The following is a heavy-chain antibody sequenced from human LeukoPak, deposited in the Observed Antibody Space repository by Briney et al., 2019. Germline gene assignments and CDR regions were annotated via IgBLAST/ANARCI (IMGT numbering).Heavy chain of an antibody. V-gene: IGHV1-69-2*01. CDR1: GYTFTDYY. D-gene: IGHD6-13*01. J-gene: IGHJ4*02. Sequence: AAVKISCKVSGYTFTDYYMHWGQQAPGRGLEWMGLVDPEDGETIYAEKFQGRVTITADTSTDTAYVELSSLRSEDTAVYYCATSAAGMMSVDYWGQGTLVTVSS. CDR3: ATSAAGMMSVDY. CDR2: VDPEDGET.